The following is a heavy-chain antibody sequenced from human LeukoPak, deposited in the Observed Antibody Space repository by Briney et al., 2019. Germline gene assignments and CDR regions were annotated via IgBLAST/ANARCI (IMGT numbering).Heavy chain of an antibody. D-gene: IGHD5-18*01. CDR3: ARDGGYSYGPFNY. CDR1: GGSISSGDYY. V-gene: IGHV4-30-4*01. Sequence: PSETLSLTCTVSGGSISSGDYYWSWIRQPPGKGLEWIGYIYYSGSTYYNPSLKSRVTISVGTSKNQFSLKLSSVTAADTAVYYCARDGGYSYGPFNYWGQGTLVTVSS. CDR2: IYYSGST. J-gene: IGHJ4*02.